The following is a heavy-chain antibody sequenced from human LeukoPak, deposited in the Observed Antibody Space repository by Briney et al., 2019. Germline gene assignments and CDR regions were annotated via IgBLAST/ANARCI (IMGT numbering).Heavy chain of an antibody. Sequence: GGSLRLSCAASGFTFSSYEMNWVRQAPGKGLEWVSYISSSGSTIYYVDSVKGRFTISRDNAKNSLYLQMNSLRAADTAVYYCARAPVGATGDAFDIWGQGTMVSVSS. CDR1: GFTFSSYE. V-gene: IGHV3-48*03. J-gene: IGHJ3*02. CDR3: ARAPVGATGDAFDI. CDR2: ISSSGSTI. D-gene: IGHD1-26*01.